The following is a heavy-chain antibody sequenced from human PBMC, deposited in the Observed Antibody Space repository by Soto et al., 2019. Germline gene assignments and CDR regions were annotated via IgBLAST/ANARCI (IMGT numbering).Heavy chain of an antibody. CDR3: ARDGHYDYVWGSYRPYYFDY. V-gene: IGHV4-34*01. CDR1: GGSFSGYY. CDR2: INHSGST. Sequence: SETLSLTCAVYGGSFSGYYWSWIRQPPGKGLEWIGEINHSGSTNYNPSLKSRVTISVDTSKNQFSLKLSSVTAADTAVYYCARDGHYDYVWGSYRPYYFDYWGQGTTVTVSS. D-gene: IGHD3-16*02. J-gene: IGHJ4*02.